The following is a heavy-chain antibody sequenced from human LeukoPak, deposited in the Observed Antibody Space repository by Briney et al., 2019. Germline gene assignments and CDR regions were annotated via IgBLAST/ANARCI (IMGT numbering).Heavy chain of an antibody. CDR3: ARETHYDILTGYDYFDY. Sequence: SETLSLTCTVSGGSISSSSYYWGWIRQPPGKGLEWIGSIYYSGSTYYNPSLKSRVTISVDTSKNQFSLKLSSVTAADTAVYYCARETHYDILTGYDYFDYWGQGTLVTVSS. CDR2: IYYSGST. J-gene: IGHJ4*02. D-gene: IGHD3-9*01. CDR1: GGSISSSSYY. V-gene: IGHV4-39*07.